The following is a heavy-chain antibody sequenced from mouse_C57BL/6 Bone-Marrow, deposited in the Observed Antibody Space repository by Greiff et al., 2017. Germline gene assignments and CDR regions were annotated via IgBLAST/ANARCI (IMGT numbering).Heavy chain of an antibody. CDR3: ARGGDYSNLFAY. D-gene: IGHD2-5*01. Sequence: VQLQQPGAELVRPGSSVKLSCKASGYTFPSYWMDWVKQRPGQGLEWIGNIYPSDSETHYNQKFKDKATLTVDKSSSTAYMQLSSLTSEDSAVYYCARGGDYSNLFAYWGQGTLVTVSA. V-gene: IGHV1-61*01. J-gene: IGHJ3*01. CDR2: IYPSDSET. CDR1: GYTFPSYW.